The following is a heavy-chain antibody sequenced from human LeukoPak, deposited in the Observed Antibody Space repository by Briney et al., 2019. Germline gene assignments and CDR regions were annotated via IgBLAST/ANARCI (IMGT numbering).Heavy chain of an antibody. CDR1: GFTFSSYS. CDR2: ISSSSSTI. J-gene: IGHJ4*02. Sequence: GGSLRLSCAASGFTFSSYSMNWVRQAPGKGLEWLSYISSSSSTIFYSDSVKGRFTISRDNAKNSLYLQMNSLRAEDTAVYYCARDRDYDILTGYFKKGPFDYWGQGTLVTVSS. D-gene: IGHD3-9*01. V-gene: IGHV3-48*04. CDR3: ARDRDYDILTGYFKKGPFDY.